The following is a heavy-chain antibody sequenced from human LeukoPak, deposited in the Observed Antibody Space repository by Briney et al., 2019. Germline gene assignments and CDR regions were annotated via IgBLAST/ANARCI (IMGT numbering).Heavy chain of an antibody. D-gene: IGHD4-17*01. CDR3: AVEDYHLGDLDY. CDR2: INTDGSGT. V-gene: IGHV3-74*01. Sequence: GGSLRLSCAASGFTFSTYGMNWVRQAPGKGLVWVSRINTDGSGTSYADSVKGRFTISRDNAKNTLYLQMNSLRAEDTAVYYCAVEDYHLGDLDYWGQGTLVTVSS. CDR1: GFTFSTYG. J-gene: IGHJ4*02.